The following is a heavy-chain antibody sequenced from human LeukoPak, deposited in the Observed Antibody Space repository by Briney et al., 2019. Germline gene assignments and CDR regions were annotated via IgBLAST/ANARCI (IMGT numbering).Heavy chain of an antibody. CDR2: INPNSGGT. D-gene: IGHD3-3*01. J-gene: IGHJ4*02. CDR1: GYTFTGYY. Sequence: ASVKVSCKASGYTFTGYYMHWVRQAPGQGLEWMGWINPNSGGTNYAQKFQGRVTMTRDTSISTAYMELSRLRSDDTAMYYCARLAIFGVVPYYFDYWGQGTLVTVSS. CDR3: ARLAIFGVVPYYFDY. V-gene: IGHV1-2*02.